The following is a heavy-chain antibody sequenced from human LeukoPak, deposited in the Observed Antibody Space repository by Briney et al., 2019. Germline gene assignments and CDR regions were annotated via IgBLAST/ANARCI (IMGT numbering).Heavy chain of an antibody. CDR1: GFIFNNYA. CDR2: ISGSGGGT. D-gene: IGHD3-9*01. Sequence: GGSLTLSCTTSGFIFNNYALSWVRQAPGKGLEWVSVISGSGGGTHYADSVKGRFTISRDNSKNTLYLQMNSLRVEDTALYYCAKPWGRPQLQYFDWLLSPYSDYWGQGALVTVSS. V-gene: IGHV3-23*01. J-gene: IGHJ4*02. CDR3: AKPWGRPQLQYFDWLLSPYSDY.